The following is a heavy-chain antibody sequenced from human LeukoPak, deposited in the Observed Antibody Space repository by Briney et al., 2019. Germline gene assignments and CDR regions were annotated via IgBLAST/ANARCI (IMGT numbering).Heavy chain of an antibody. CDR3: ARYLGYYYYYMGV. J-gene: IGHJ6*03. CDR2: IYYSGST. V-gene: IGHV4-39*01. D-gene: IGHD3-16*01. Sequence: SETLSLTCIVSGGSISSGTYYWGWIRQPPGKGLEWIGNIYYSGSTYYNPSLKSRVTMSIDTSNNQFSLKLSSVTAADTAVYYCARYLGYYYYYMGVWGKGTTVTVSS. CDR1: GGSISSGTYY.